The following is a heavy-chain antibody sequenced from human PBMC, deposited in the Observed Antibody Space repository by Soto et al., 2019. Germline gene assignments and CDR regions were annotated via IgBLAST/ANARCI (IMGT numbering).Heavy chain of an antibody. CDR1: GFTFSSYD. CDR2: ISGTGVYV. D-gene: IGHD6-13*01. J-gene: IGHJ4*02. CDR3: ASANSSTWPDY. V-gene: IGHV3-23*01. Sequence: GGSLRLSCAASGFTFSSYDMSWVRQAPGKGLEWVSGISGTGVYVYYADSVKGRFTISRHNSKNSLYLQMNSLRAEDTAIYYCASANSSTWPDYWGQGTLVTVSS.